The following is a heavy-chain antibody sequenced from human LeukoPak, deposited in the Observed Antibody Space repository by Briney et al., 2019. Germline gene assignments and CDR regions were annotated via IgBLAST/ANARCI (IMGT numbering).Heavy chain of an antibody. Sequence: ASVKVSCKASGYTFTVYYMHWVRQAPGQGLEWMEWINPKSGGTSYAQKFQGRVTMTRDTSITTAHMELSSLRSADTALYYCARDIGQGSSYLYDYWGQGTLVTVSS. J-gene: IGHJ4*02. CDR1: GYTFTVYY. D-gene: IGHD6-13*01. CDR2: INPKSGGT. CDR3: ARDIGQGSSYLYDY. V-gene: IGHV1-2*02.